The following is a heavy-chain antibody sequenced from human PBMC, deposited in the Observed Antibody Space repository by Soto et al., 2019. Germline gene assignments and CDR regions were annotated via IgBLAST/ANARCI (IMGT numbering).Heavy chain of an antibody. Sequence: QVQLVQSGAEVKKPGASVKVSCKASGYTFTSYYMHWVRQAPGQGLEWMGIINPSGGSTSYAQKFRGRVTMTRDTSTSTVYMELSSLRSEDTAVYYCAREQGDIVAGTLNDYWGQGTLVTVSS. CDR1: GYTFTSYY. CDR2: INPSGGST. V-gene: IGHV1-46*01. CDR3: AREQGDIVAGTLNDY. J-gene: IGHJ4*02. D-gene: IGHD5-12*01.